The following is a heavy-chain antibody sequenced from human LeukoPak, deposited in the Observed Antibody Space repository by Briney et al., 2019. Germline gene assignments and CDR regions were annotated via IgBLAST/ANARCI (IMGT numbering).Heavy chain of an antibody. D-gene: IGHD3-3*01. J-gene: IGHJ4*02. CDR2: INPNSGNT. CDR1: GYTFTSYD. CDR3: ARGFGSPGYDFWSGPEGYYFDY. Sequence: ASVKVSCKASGYTFTSYDINWVRQATGQGLEWMGRINPNSGNTGYAQKFQGRVTMTRNTSISTAYMELSSLRSEDTAVYYCARGFGSPGYDFWSGPEGYYFDYWGQGTLVTVSS. V-gene: IGHV1-8*01.